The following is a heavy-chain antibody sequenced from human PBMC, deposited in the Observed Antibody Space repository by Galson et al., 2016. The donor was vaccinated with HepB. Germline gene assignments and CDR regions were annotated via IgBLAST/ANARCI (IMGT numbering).Heavy chain of an antibody. V-gene: IGHV3-23*01. CDR1: GFTFSTYA. CDR2: ISHDSGSE. J-gene: IGHJ4*02. CDR3: VNCAEYSGRDNGFQY. D-gene: IGHD5-12*01. Sequence: SLRLSCAGSGFTFSTYAMSWVRQAPGKGLEWVSGISHDSGSEFYGDSVKGRSTIYRDNSKNTVYLELNSLTAEDTAIYYCVNCAEYSGRDNGFQYWGRGTLVTVSS.